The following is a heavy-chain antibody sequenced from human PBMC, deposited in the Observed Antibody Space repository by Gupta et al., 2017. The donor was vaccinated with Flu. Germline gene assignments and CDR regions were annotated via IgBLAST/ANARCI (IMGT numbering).Heavy chain of an antibody. CDR2: ISGSGGTT. V-gene: IGHV3-23*01. D-gene: IGHD2-15*01. J-gene: IGHJ4*02. CDR3: AKNISPNIIVVVALNN. CDR1: FTFSTYA. Sequence: FTFSTYAMSWVRQAPGKGLEWVSGISGSGGTTYYADSVMGRFTVSRDNSKNTLSLQMNSLRAEDTAVYYCAKNISPNIIVVVALNNWGQGTLVTVSS.